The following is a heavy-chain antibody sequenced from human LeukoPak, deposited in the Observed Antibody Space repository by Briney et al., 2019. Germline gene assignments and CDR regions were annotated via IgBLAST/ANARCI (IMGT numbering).Heavy chain of an antibody. D-gene: IGHD4-11*01. V-gene: IGHV3-21*01. Sequence: PGGSLILFCAASGFALSSYSMNCVRHAPGEKLEWVSSISSSSSYIYYADSVKGRFTISRDNAKNSLYLQMNSLRAEDTAVYYCARDYRFLPYYFDYWGQGTLVTVSS. CDR2: ISSSSSYI. J-gene: IGHJ4*02. CDR3: ARDYRFLPYYFDY. CDR1: GFALSSYS.